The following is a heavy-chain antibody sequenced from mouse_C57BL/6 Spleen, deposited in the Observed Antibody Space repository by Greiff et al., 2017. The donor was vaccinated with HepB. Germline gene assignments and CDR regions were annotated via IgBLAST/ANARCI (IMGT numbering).Heavy chain of an antibody. J-gene: IGHJ4*01. CDR2: INPSNGGT. V-gene: IGHV1-53*01. CDR1: GYTFTSYW. CDR3: ARTGFDNGSSYFYAMDY. D-gene: IGHD1-1*01. Sequence: QVQLQQPGTELVKPGASVKLSCKASGYTFTSYWMHWVKQRPGQGLEWIGNINPSNGGTNYNEKFKSKATLTVDKSSSTAYMQLSSLTSEDSAVYYCARTGFDNGSSYFYAMDYWGQGTSVTVSS.